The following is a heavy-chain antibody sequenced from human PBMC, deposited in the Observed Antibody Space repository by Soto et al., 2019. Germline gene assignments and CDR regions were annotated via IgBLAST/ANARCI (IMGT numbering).Heavy chain of an antibody. CDR3: ARDPPYSSGWYAGFDP. J-gene: IGHJ5*02. CDR1: CYTFTSYG. Sequence: GASVKVSCKASCYTFTSYGISWVRQAPGQGLEWMGWISAYNGNTNYAQKLQGRVTMTTDTSTSTAYMELRSLRSDDTAVYYCARDPPYSSGWYAGFDPWGQGTLVTVSS. CDR2: ISAYNGNT. V-gene: IGHV1-18*01. D-gene: IGHD6-19*01.